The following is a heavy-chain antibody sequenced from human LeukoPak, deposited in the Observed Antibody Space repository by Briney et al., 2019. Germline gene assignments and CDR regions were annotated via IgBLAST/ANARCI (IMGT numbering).Heavy chain of an antibody. D-gene: IGHD1-26*01. Sequence: ASVKVSCKASGGTFSSYAISWVRQATGQGLEWMGWMNPNSGNTGYAQKFQGRVTITRNTSISTAYMELSSLRSEDTVVYYCASGGYFVDYWGQGTLVTVSS. V-gene: IGHV1-8*03. CDR1: GGTFSSYA. J-gene: IGHJ4*02. CDR2: MNPNSGNT. CDR3: ASGGYFVDY.